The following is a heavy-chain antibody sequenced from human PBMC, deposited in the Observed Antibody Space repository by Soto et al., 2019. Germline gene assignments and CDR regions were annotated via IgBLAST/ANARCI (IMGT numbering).Heavy chain of an antibody. V-gene: IGHV1-8*02. Sequence: ASVKVSCKASGGIHSSLTFSWVRQAPGQGLEWMGWMNPGSGDTGYAQKFQGRVTMTRDISIATAYMELSSLRSDDTAIYYCARMATFGSLNWFDPWGQGTLVTVSS. CDR2: MNPGSGDT. D-gene: IGHD3-16*01. CDR1: GGIHSSLT. CDR3: ARMATFGSLNWFDP. J-gene: IGHJ5*02.